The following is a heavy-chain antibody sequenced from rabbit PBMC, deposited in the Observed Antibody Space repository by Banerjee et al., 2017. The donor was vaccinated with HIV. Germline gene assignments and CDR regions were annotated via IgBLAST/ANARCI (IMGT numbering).Heavy chain of an antibody. Sequence: QEQLVESGGGLVTLGGSLKLSCKASGIDFSSYGISWVRQAPGKGLEWIAYIYPDYGSTDYASWVNGRFTISLDNAQNTVFLQMTSLTAADTATYFCARDGGSSGYSTRLDLWGPGTLVTVS. V-gene: IGHV1S47*01. CDR3: ARDGGSSGYSTRLDL. CDR1: GIDFSSYG. D-gene: IGHD1-1*01. CDR2: IYPDYGST. J-gene: IGHJ3*01.